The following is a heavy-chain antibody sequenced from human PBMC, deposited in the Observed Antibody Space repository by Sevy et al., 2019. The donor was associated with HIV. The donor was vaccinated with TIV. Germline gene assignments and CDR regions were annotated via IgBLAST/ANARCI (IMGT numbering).Heavy chain of an antibody. D-gene: IGHD3-16*01. J-gene: IGHJ4*02. CDR3: ARADYDYVWGSCDY. CDR1: GFTFSSYS. Sequence: GGSLRLSCAASGFTFSSYSMNWVRQAPGKGLEWVSYISSSSSTIYYADSVKGRFTISRDNAKNSLYLQMNSLRDEDTAGYYCARADYDYVWGSCDYWGQGTLVTVSS. CDR2: ISSSSSTI. V-gene: IGHV3-48*02.